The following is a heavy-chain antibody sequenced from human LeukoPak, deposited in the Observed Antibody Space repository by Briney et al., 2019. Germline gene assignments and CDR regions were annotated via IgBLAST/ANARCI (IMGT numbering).Heavy chain of an antibody. V-gene: IGHV3-7*01. D-gene: IGHD3-16*01. J-gene: IGHJ4*02. CDR3: ASWGAGGNS. Sequence: PGGSLRLSCEASGFTLSTYWMNWVRQVLGKGLDWVANINPDGSGKRYVDSVKGRFTIARDNADNSLSLQMNSLRAEDTAVYYCASWGAGGNSWGQGTLVTVSS. CDR1: GFTLSTYW. CDR2: INPDGSGK.